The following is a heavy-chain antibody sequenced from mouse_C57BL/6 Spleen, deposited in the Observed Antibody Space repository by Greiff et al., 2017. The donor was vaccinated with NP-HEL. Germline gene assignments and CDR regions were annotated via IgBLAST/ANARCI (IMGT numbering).Heavy chain of an antibody. Sequence: QVQLQQSGAELVKPGASVKISCKASGYAFSSYWMNWVKQRPGKGLEWIGQIYPGDGDTNYNGKFKGKATLTADKSSSTAYMQLSSLTSEDSAVYFCASIYYGRSYSYAMDYWGQGTSVTVSS. D-gene: IGHD1-1*01. CDR3: ASIYYGRSYSYAMDY. CDR1: GYAFSSYW. J-gene: IGHJ4*01. CDR2: IYPGDGDT. V-gene: IGHV1-80*01.